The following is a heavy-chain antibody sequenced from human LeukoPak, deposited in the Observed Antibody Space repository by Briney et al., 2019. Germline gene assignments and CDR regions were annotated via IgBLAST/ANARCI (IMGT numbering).Heavy chain of an antibody. V-gene: IGHV1-69*06. J-gene: IGHJ6*03. Sequence: ASVKVSCKASGGTFSSYAISWVRQAPGQGLEWMGGIIPIFGTANYAQKFQGRVTTTADKSTSTAYMELSSLRSEDTAVYYCARAIRGSKIASRYYFYYMDVWGKGTTVTVSS. CDR1: GGTFSSYA. CDR2: IIPIFGTA. D-gene: IGHD3-10*01. CDR3: ARAIRGSKIASRYYFYYMDV.